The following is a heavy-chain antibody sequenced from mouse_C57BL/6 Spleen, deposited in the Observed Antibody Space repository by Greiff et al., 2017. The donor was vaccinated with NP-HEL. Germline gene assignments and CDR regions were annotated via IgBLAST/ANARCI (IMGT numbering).Heavy chain of an antibody. CDR1: GYTFTSYW. CDR2: IYPSDSET. J-gene: IGHJ1*03. V-gene: IGHV1-61*01. Sequence: QVQLQQPGAELVRPGSSVKLSCKASGYTFTSYWMDWVKQRPGQGLEWIGNIYPSDSETHYNQKFKDKATLTVDKYSSTAYMQLSSLTSEDSAVYYCARQSPGRGYFDVWGTGTTVTVSS. CDR3: ARQSPGRGYFDV.